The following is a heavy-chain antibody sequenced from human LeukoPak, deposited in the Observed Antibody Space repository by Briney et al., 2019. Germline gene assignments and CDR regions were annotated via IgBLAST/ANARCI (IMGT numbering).Heavy chain of an antibody. V-gene: IGHV3-64*01. J-gene: IGHJ4*02. D-gene: IGHD6-13*01. CDR3: AGGAQLTDF. Sequence: GGSLRLSCAASGFTFYTYGMHWVRQAPGKGLEYVSGIGPDGGTTYYASSVKGRFTISRDNSKYMLYLQMGSLTVDDMAVYYCAGGAQLTDFWGQGTLVTVSS. CDR2: IGPDGGTT. CDR1: GFTFYTYG.